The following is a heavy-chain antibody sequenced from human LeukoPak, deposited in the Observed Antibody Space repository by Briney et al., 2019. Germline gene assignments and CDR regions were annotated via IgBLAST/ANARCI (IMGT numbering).Heavy chain of an antibody. J-gene: IGHJ4*02. CDR3: ARPLEGYSGSGSWYFDF. V-gene: IGHV3-66*04. CDR2: IYSGGST. D-gene: IGHD3-10*01. CDR1: GFTVSSNY. Sequence: GGSLRLSYAASGFTVSSNYMSWVRQAPGKGLEWVSVIYSGGSTYYADSVKGRFTISRDNAKNSLYLQVNSLRAEDTGVYYCARPLEGYSGSGSWYFDFWGQGTLVTVSS.